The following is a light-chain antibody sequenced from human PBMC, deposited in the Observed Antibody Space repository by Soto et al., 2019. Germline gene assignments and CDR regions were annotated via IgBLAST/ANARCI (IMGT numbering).Light chain of an antibody. CDR1: SSDVGGYNY. V-gene: IGLV2-14*01. CDR3: QSYDRSLSSPI. CDR2: GNI. Sequence: QSALTQPASVSGSPGQSITISCTGTSSDVGGYNYVSWYQQHPGKAPKLMIYGNINRPSGVPDRFSGSKSGTSASLAITGLQADDEADYYCQSYDRSLSSPIFGGGTQLTVL. J-gene: IGLJ2*01.